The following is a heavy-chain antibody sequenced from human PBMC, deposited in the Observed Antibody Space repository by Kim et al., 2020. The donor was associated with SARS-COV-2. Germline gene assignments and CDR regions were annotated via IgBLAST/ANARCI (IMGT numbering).Heavy chain of an antibody. J-gene: IGHJ5*02. Sequence: GGSLRLSCVASGFPFSNYAMSWVRQAPGKGLEWVSVISGNGGSTYYADSMKGRFTISRDNSKNTVYLQVNSLRAEDTAVYYCAKDRITMIAPPDWFDPWGQGTLVTVSS. CDR3: AKDRITMIAPPDWFDP. CDR1: GFPFSNYA. D-gene: IGHD3-22*01. V-gene: IGHV3-23*01. CDR2: ISGNGGST.